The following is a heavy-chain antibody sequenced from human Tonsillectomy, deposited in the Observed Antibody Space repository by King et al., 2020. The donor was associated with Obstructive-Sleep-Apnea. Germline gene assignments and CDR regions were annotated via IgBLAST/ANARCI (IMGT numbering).Heavy chain of an antibody. Sequence: QLQESGPGLVKPSETLSLTCTVFGGSISSSSYYWGWIRQPPGKGLECIGRIYYSGNTYYNPSLKSRVTISVDRSKNQLSLKVSSVTAADTAVYFCARGIAVAGPNWFDPWGQGTLVTVSS. CDR3: ARGIAVAGPNWFDP. CDR1: GGSISSSSYY. D-gene: IGHD6-19*01. CDR2: IYYSGNT. V-gene: IGHV4-39*07. J-gene: IGHJ5*02.